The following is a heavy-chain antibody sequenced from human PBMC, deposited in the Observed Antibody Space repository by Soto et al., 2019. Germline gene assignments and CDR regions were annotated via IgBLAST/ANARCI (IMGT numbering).Heavy chain of an antibody. CDR1: GFTFSSYS. V-gene: IGHV3-21*01. Sequence: PGGSLRLSCAASGFTFSSYSMNWVRQAPGKGLEWVSSISGSSSYIYYADSVKGRFTISRDNAKNSLYLQMTSLRAEDTAVYYCAGGVPVDNYYYYYYAMDVWGQGTTVTVSS. CDR2: ISGSSSYI. CDR3: AGGVPVDNYYYYYYAMDV. D-gene: IGHD2-2*01. J-gene: IGHJ6*02.